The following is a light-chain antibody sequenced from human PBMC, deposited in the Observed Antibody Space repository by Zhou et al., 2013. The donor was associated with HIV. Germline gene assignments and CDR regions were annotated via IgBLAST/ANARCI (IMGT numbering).Light chain of an antibody. V-gene: IGKV3D-20*02. J-gene: IGKJ4*01. Sequence: EIVLTQSPGTLSLSPGEGATLSCRASHTISANYLAWYQQKPGQAPRLLVYGASTRATGIPDRFTGSGSGTDFTLTISSLEPEDFAVYYCQQRSNWPPGALTFGGGTKVEIK. CDR1: HTISANY. CDR2: GAS. CDR3: QQRSNWPPGALT.